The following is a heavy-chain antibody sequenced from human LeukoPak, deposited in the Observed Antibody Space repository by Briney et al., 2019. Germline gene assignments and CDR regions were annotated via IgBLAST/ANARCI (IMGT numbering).Heavy chain of an antibody. Sequence: GGTLRLSCAASGFTFSSYGMTWVRQAPGKGLEWVSTISGSGGNTYYADSVKGRFTISRDNSKNTLYLQMNSLRAEDTAVYYCASLYDSSGSPGGYFDYWGQGTLVTVSS. V-gene: IGHV3-23*01. J-gene: IGHJ4*02. D-gene: IGHD3-22*01. CDR1: GFTFSSYG. CDR2: ISGSGGNT. CDR3: ASLYDSSGSPGGYFDY.